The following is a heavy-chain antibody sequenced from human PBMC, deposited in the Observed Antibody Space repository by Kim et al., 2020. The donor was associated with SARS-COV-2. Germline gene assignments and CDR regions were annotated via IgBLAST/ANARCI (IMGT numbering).Heavy chain of an antibody. V-gene: IGHV3-33*05. CDR2: ISYDGSNK. CDR1: GFTFSSYG. D-gene: IGHD6-13*01. CDR3: ARDHGIAAAGTGPLAGADY. J-gene: IGHJ4*02. Sequence: GGSLRLSCAASGFTFSSYGMHWVRQAPGKGLEWVAVISYDGSNKYYADSVKGRFTISRDNSKNTLYLQMNSLRAEDTAVYYCARDHGIAAAGTGPLAGADYWGQGTLVTVSS.